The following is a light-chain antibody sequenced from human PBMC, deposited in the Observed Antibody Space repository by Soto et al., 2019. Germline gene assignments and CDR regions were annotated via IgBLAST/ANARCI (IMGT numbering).Light chain of an antibody. Sequence: DIVMTQSPDSLAVSLGERATINCKSSQSILNSSNNKIHLAWYQQQPGQPPKLVIYRASTRESGVPDRVSGSGSGTDFTLTISSLQAEDVATYYCQHYFSAHLTFDGATKVEI. CDR2: RAS. J-gene: IGKJ4*01. V-gene: IGKV4-1*01. CDR1: QSILNSSNNKIH. CDR3: QHYFSAHLT.